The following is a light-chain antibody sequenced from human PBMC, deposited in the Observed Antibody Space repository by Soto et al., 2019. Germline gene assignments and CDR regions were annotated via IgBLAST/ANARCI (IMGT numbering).Light chain of an antibody. CDR1: SSNIGAGYD. CDR2: GNS. CDR3: HSYDSSLSGVV. Sequence: QPVLTQPPSVSGAPGQRVTISCTGSSSNIGAGYDVHWYQQLPGTAPKLLIYGNSNRPSGVPDRFSGSKSGTSASLAITGLQAEDEADYYCHSYDSSLSGVVFGGGTKLTVL. V-gene: IGLV1-40*01. J-gene: IGLJ2*01.